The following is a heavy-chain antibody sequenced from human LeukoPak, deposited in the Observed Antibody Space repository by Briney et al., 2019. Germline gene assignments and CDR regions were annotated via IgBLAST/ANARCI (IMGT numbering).Heavy chain of an antibody. CDR3: ARHPGYSYAYVDY. CDR1: GGSISSSSYY. Sequence: SETLSLTCTVSGGSISSSSYYWGWIRQPPGKGLEWIGSIYYSGSTYYNPSLRSRVTIPVDTSKNQFSLKLSSVTAADTAVYYCARHPGYSYAYVDYWGQGTLVTVSS. CDR2: IYYSGST. V-gene: IGHV4-39*07. D-gene: IGHD5-18*01. J-gene: IGHJ4*02.